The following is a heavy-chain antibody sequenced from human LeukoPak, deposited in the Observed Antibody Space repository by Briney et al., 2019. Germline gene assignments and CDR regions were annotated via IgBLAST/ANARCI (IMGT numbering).Heavy chain of an antibody. CDR3: ARGAAEYCSSTRCYAT. D-gene: IGHD2-2*01. CDR1: GYTFTSYG. Sequence: ASVKVSCKASGYTFTSYGISWVRQAPGQGLEWMGWISAYNGNTNYAQKLQGRVTMTTDTSTSTAYMELRSLRSDDTAVYYCARGAAEYCSSTRCYATWGQGTLVTVSS. V-gene: IGHV1-18*01. CDR2: ISAYNGNT. J-gene: IGHJ4*02.